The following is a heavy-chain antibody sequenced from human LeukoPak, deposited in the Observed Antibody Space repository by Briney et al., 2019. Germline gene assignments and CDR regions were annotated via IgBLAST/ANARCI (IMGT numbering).Heavy chain of an antibody. J-gene: IGHJ3*02. CDR1: GYTFTSYV. V-gene: IGHV1-3*01. CDR3: AARVVGQWLVRPFLDAFDI. D-gene: IGHD6-19*01. Sequence: ASVKVSCKASGYTFTSYVMHWVRQAPGQRRGWMGWINAGNGNTKYSQKFQGRVTMTTDTSTSTAYMELRSLRSDDTAGYYCAARVVGQWLVRPFLDAFDIWGQGTMVTVSS. CDR2: INAGNGNT.